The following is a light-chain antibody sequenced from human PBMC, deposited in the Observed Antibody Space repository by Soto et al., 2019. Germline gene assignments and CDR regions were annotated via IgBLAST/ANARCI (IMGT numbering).Light chain of an antibody. CDR3: CSYAGSSTFV. Sequence: QSALTQPASVSGSTGQSITISRTGTSSDVGSYNLVSWYQQHPGKAPKLMIYEVSKRPSGVSNRFSGSKSGNTASLTISGLQAEDEADYYCCSYAGSSTFVFGTGTKVTVL. CDR2: EVS. J-gene: IGLJ1*01. V-gene: IGLV2-23*02. CDR1: SSDVGSYNL.